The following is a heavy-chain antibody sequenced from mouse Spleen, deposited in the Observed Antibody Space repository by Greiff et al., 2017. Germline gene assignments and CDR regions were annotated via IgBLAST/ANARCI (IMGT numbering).Heavy chain of an antibody. J-gene: IGHJ2*01. CDR3: ARFITTEYYFDY. D-gene: IGHD1-1*01. Sequence: VQLQQSGPELVKPGASVKIPCKASGYTFTDYNMDWVKQSHGKSLEWIGDINPNNGGTIYNQKFKGKATLTVDKSSSTAYMELRSLTSEDTAVYYCARFITTEYYFDYWGQGTTLTVSS. CDR1: GYTFTDYN. V-gene: IGHV1-18*01. CDR2: INPNNGGT.